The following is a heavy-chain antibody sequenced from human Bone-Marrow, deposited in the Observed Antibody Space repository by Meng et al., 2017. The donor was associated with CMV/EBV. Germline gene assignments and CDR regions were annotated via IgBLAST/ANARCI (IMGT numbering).Heavy chain of an antibody. Sequence: GESLKISCAGSGFTFSSYEMNWVRQAPGKGLEWVSYISSSGSTIYYAYSVKGRFTISRDNANKSLYLQMNSLRAEDTAVYYCARGYFDWLLKPSNYFDYWGQGTLVTVSS. CDR1: GFTFSSYE. J-gene: IGHJ4*02. CDR3: ARGYFDWLLKPSNYFDY. V-gene: IGHV3-48*03. D-gene: IGHD3-9*01. CDR2: ISSSGSTI.